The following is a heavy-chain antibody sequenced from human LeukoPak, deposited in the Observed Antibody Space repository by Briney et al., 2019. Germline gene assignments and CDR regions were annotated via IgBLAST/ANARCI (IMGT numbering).Heavy chain of an antibody. V-gene: IGHV3-30-3*01. D-gene: IGHD3-9*01. CDR3: ARHFTTGSIDH. CDR1: GFILSSYD. Sequence: GGSLRLSCAASGFILSSYDMHWVRQPPGKGLEWLAVISRDGSIKYHADSVRGRFTISRDNSHNTLYLQMNSLRAEDTAAYYCARHFTTGSIDHWGQGNLVTVSS. J-gene: IGHJ4*02. CDR2: ISRDGSIK.